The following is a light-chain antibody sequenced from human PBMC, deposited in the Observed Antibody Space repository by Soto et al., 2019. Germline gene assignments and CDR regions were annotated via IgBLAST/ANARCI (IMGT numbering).Light chain of an antibody. CDR1: QSVSSY. V-gene: IGKV3-11*01. CDR3: QQRSNWQT. Sequence: EIVLTQSPATLSLSPGERATLSCRASQSVSSYLAWYQQKPGQAPRLLIYDASNRATGIPARFSGSASGTDFTLTISSLEPEDFAVYYCQQRSNWQTFGQGTKVDIK. J-gene: IGKJ1*01. CDR2: DAS.